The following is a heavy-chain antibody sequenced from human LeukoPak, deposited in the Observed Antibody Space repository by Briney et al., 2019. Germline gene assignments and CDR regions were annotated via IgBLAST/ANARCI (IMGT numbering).Heavy chain of an antibody. Sequence: SETLSLTCTVSGGSISSGDYSWSWIRQPPGKGLEWIGYIYYSGSTYYNPSLKSRVTISVDTSKNQFSLKLSSVTAADTAVYYCARRSITMIVGFDIWGQGTMVTVSS. D-gene: IGHD3-22*01. CDR3: ARRSITMIVGFDI. CDR1: GGSISSGDYS. J-gene: IGHJ3*02. CDR2: IYYSGST. V-gene: IGHV4-30-4*01.